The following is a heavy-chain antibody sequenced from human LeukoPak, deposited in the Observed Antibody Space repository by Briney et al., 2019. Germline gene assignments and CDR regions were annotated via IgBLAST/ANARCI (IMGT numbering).Heavy chain of an antibody. CDR3: ARHPIIAAAGTDFDY. CDR2: IYYSGST. CDR1: GGSISSSSYY. J-gene: IGHJ4*02. D-gene: IGHD6-13*01. V-gene: IGHV4-39*01. Sequence: SETLSLTCTVSGGSISSSSYYWGWIRQPPEKGLEWIGSIYYSGSTYYNPSLKSRVTISVDTSKNRFSLKLSSVTAADTAVYYCARHPIIAAAGTDFDYWGQGTLVTVSS.